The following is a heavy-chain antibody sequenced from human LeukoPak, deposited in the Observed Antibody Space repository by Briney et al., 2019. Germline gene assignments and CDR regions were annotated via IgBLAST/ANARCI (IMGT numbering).Heavy chain of an antibody. D-gene: IGHD2-2*02. CDR2: ISYGSRYI. J-gene: IGHJ4*02. CDR3: ARPPQRYCSTVSCYSY. CDR1: GFTFSSYS. Sequence: GGSLRLSCAASGFTFSSYSMNWVRQAPGKGLEWISSISYGSRYIYYADSVKGRFTISRDNAKNSLYLQVNSLRAEDTAVYYCARPPQRYCSTVSCYSYWGQGTLVTVSS. V-gene: IGHV3-21*01.